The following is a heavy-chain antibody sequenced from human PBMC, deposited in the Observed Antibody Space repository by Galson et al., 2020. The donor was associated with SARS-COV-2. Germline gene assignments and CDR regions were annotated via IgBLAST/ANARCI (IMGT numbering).Heavy chain of an antibody. J-gene: IGHJ3*02. CDR2: IYHSGSG. V-gene: IGHV4-4*02. CDR3: ARGRGSSPADGFDI. CDR1: GGSISSSNW. D-gene: IGHD3-10*01. Sequence: SETLSLTCAVSGGSISSSNWWHWVRQPPGKGLEWIGEIYHSGSGYYNPSLKSRVAISVDKSKNHLSLSLNSVTAADTAVYYCARGRGSSPADGFDIWGQGTMVTVSS.